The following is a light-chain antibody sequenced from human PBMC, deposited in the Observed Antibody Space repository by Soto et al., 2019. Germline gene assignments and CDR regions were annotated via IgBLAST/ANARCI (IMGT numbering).Light chain of an antibody. CDR2: GPS. J-gene: IGKJ5*01. V-gene: IGKV3-20*01. CDR3: QHYGPSFA. CDR1: QSVSSTY. Sequence: EIVFTKSPGTLSLSPGERATLSCRASQSVSSTYLAWYQQKPGQSPRLLFYGPSSRATGIPDRFSGSGSGTDFTLTISRLEPEDFAVYYCQHYGPSFAFGPVTRLEIK.